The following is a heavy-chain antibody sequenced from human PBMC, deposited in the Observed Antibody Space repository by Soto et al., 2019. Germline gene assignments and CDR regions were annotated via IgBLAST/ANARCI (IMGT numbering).Heavy chain of an antibody. CDR3: ARGKRITMVRGVIPRRVFDY. CDR1: GGSFSGYY. D-gene: IGHD3-10*01. Sequence: SETLSLTCAVYGGSFSGYYWSWIRQPPGKRLEWIGEINHSGSTNYNPSLKSRVTISVDTSKNQFSLKLSSVTAADTAVYYCARGKRITMVRGVIPRRVFDYWGQGTLVTVSS. CDR2: INHSGST. J-gene: IGHJ4*02. V-gene: IGHV4-34*01.